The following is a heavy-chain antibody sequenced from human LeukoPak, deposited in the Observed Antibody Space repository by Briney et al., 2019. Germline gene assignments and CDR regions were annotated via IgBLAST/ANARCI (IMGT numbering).Heavy chain of an antibody. CDR2: IYSGGNS. J-gene: IGHJ4*02. CDR1: GFTVSNNY. Sequence: PGGSLRLSCTASGFTVSNNYMSWVRQAPGKGLEWVSVIYSGGNSYYADSVKGRFTISRDISKNTLHLQMNSLRAEDTAVYYCARSVSFGSGRYHLFDSWGRGSLVTVSS. CDR3: ARSVSFGSGRYHLFDS. V-gene: IGHV3-66*01. D-gene: IGHD3-10*01.